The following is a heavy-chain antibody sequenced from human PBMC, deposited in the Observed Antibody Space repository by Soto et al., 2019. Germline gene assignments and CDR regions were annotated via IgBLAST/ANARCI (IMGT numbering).Heavy chain of an antibody. D-gene: IGHD5-18*01. J-gene: IGHJ6*02. CDR1: GFTFSNAW. V-gene: IGHV3-15*07. Sequence: EVQLVESGGGLVKPGGSLRLSCAASGFTFSNAWMNWVRQAPGKGLEWVGRIKSKTDGGTTDYAAPVKGRFTISIDDSKNTLYLQMNSLKTEDTAVYYCTLDTAMAYYYYGMDVWGQGTTVTVSS. CDR2: IKSKTDGGTT. CDR3: TLDTAMAYYYYGMDV.